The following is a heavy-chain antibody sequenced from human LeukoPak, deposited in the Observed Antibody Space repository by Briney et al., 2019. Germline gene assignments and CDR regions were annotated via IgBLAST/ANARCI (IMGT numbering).Heavy chain of an antibody. V-gene: IGHV1-46*01. CDR3: ARWTMQHYFDY. J-gene: IGHJ4*02. D-gene: IGHD4/OR15-4a*01. CDR2: INPSGGSI. Sequence: ASVKVSCKASGYTFTSYYMHWVRQAPGQGLEWMGIINPSGGSISYAQKFQGRVTMTRDTSTSTVYMELSSLRSEDTAVYYCARWTMQHYFDYWGQGTLVTVSS. CDR1: GYTFTSYY.